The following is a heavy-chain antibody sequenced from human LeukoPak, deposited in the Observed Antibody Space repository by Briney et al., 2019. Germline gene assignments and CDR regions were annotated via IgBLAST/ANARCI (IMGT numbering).Heavy chain of an antibody. CDR2: IRSKIDGYAT. D-gene: IGHD2-8*02. Sequence: GGSLRLSCGASGFSFSVSSMHWVRQAPGKGLEWVGRIRSKIDGYATHFAASVDGRFTVSRDDSKNTMYLHMNSLKTEDTAVYYCASGGGVLAAFDIWGQGTMVIVSS. CDR1: GFSFSVSS. CDR3: ASGGGVLAAFDI. V-gene: IGHV3-73*01. J-gene: IGHJ3*02.